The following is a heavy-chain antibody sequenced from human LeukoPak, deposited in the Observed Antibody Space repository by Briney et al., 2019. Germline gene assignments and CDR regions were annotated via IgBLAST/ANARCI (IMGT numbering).Heavy chain of an antibody. CDR2: INWNGGST. Sequence: PGGSLRLSCAASGFTFDDYGMSWVRQAPGKGLEWVSGINWNGGSTGYADSVKGRFTISRDNAKNSLYLQMNSLRAEDTALYYCARVENEWYSSGWNYYYYTDVWGKGTTVTVSS. V-gene: IGHV3-20*04. D-gene: IGHD6-19*01. J-gene: IGHJ6*03. CDR1: GFTFDDYG. CDR3: ARVENEWYSSGWNYYYYTDV.